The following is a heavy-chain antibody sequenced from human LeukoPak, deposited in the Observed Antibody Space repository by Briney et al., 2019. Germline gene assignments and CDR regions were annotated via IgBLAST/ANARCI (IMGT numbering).Heavy chain of an antibody. J-gene: IGHJ4*02. D-gene: IGHD6-19*01. CDR3: ARSHSGWYDDYFDY. CDR2: ISAYNGNT. CDR1: GYTFTSYG. V-gene: IGHV1-18*01. Sequence: ASVKVSCKASGYTFTSYGISWVRQAPGQGLEWMGWISAYNGNTNYAQKLQGRVTVTTDTSTSTAYMELRSLRSDDTAVYYCARSHSGWYDDYFDYWGQGTLVTVSS.